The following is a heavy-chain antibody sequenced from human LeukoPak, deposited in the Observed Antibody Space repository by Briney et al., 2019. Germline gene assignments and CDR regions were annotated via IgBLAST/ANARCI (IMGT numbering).Heavy chain of an antibody. CDR2: INSDGSST. CDR3: ARDFVMTTAY. CDR1: GFPFSNYW. Sequence: GGSLRLSCVASGFPFSNYWMHWVRQAPGKGLVWVSRINSDGSSTNYADSVKGRFTISRDNAKNTLYLQMNSLRVEDTAVYYCARDFVMTTAYWGQGTLVTVSS. J-gene: IGHJ4*02. D-gene: IGHD4-11*01. V-gene: IGHV3-74*01.